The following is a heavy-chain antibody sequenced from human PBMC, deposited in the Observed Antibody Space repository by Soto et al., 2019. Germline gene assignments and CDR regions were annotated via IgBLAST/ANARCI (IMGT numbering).Heavy chain of an antibody. Sequence: GGSLRLSCAASGFTFSDYFMSWLRQAPGKGLEWVSYIGSSGFANYADSVKGRFTISRDNSKNTLYLQMNSLRAEDTAVYYCAAPSYYYDSSGYDWGQGTLVTVSS. V-gene: IGHV3-11*06. CDR2: IGSSGFA. CDR3: AAPSYYYDSSGYD. J-gene: IGHJ4*02. CDR1: GFTFSDYF. D-gene: IGHD3-22*01.